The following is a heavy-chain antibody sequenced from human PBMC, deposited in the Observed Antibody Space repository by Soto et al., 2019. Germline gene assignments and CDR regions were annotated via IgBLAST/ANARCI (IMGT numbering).Heavy chain of an antibody. V-gene: IGHV4-34*01. J-gene: IGHJ6*03. CDR3: ARGGPGYYYYYMDV. CDR1: GGSFSGYY. CDR2: INHSGST. Sequence: SETLSLTCAVYGGSFSGYYWSWIRQPPGKGLEWIGEINHSGSTNYNPSLKSRVTISVDTSKNQFSLKLSSVTAADTAVYYCARGGPGYYYYYMDVWGKGTTVTVSS.